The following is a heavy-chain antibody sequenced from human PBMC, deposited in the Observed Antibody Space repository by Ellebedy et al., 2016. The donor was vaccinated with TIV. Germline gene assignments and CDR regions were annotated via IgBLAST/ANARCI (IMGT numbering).Heavy chain of an antibody. Sequence: GGSLRLSCIASGFSFRSYWMSWVRQASGKRLEWVANLRQDGDAKYYVDSVKGRFTISRDNAKNSLYLQMNGLRAEDTAVYYCARRGSYGDYAVQVNPWFDPWGQGTLVTVSS. V-gene: IGHV3-7*01. J-gene: IGHJ5*02. CDR1: GFSFRSYW. CDR2: LRQDGDAK. CDR3: ARRGSYGDYAVQVNPWFDP. D-gene: IGHD4-17*01.